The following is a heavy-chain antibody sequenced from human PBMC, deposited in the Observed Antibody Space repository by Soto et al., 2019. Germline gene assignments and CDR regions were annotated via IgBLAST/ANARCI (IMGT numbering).Heavy chain of an antibody. CDR3: ARGLGAAAGPYYYYMDV. D-gene: IGHD6-13*01. CDR1: GGSFSGYY. V-gene: IGHV4-34*01. Sequence: ETLSLTCAVYGGSFSGYYWSWFRQPPGKGLEWIGEINHSGSTNYNPSLKSRVTISVDTSKNQFSLKLSSVTAADTAVYYCARGLGAAAGPYYYYMDVWGKGTTVTVSS. CDR2: INHSGST. J-gene: IGHJ6*03.